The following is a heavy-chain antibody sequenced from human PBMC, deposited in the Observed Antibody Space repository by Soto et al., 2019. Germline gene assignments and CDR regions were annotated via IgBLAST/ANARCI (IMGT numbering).Heavy chain of an antibody. D-gene: IGHD3-22*01. V-gene: IGHV1-2*02. Sequence: ASVKVSCKASGYTFTGYYMHWVRQAPGQGLEWMGWINPNSGGTNYAQKFQGRVTMTRDTSISTAYMELSRLRSDGTAVYYCASEKYYYDSSGNDAFDIWGQGTMVTVSS. CDR1: GYTFTGYY. CDR3: ASEKYYYDSSGNDAFDI. J-gene: IGHJ3*02. CDR2: INPNSGGT.